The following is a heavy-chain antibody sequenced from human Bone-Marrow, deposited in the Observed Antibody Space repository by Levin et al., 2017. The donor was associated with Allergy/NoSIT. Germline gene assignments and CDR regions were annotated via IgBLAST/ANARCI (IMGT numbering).Heavy chain of an antibody. CDR1: GFTANSNY. CDR2: IYSSGGA. D-gene: IGHD6-19*01. V-gene: IGHV3-53*01. J-gene: IGHJ4*02. CDR3: ARRTAGQCF. Sequence: GGSLRLSCAAPGFTANSNYMNWFRQAPGKGLQWISVIYSSGGADYADSGKGRFTISRDNSRNTLYLQMNSLRVEDTAVYYCARRTAGQCFWGQGSQVIVSS.